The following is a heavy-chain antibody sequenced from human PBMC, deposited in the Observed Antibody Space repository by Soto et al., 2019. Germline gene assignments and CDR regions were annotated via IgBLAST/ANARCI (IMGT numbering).Heavy chain of an antibody. D-gene: IGHD1-1*01. J-gene: IGHJ6*02. V-gene: IGHV1-69*12. Sequence: QVQLVQSGVEVKKPGSSVKVSCTASGGTLNSYAIDWVRQAPGQGLEWMGGIIPIFGNTYYAQRLQGRVKLTADESTRTAHMERSTLTSEDTAVYYCARGTGTGSEYNVYCYGMDVWGQGTTVIVSS. CDR2: IIPIFGNT. CDR3: ARGTGTGSEYNVYCYGMDV. CDR1: GGTLNSYA.